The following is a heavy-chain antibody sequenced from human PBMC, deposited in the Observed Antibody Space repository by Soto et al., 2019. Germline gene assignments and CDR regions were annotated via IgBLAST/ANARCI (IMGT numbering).Heavy chain of an antibody. V-gene: IGHV3-23*01. CDR1: GFTFSNYD. Sequence: EVQLLESGGDSVQPGGSLRLSCAASGFTFSNYDMSWVRQAPGKGLEWVSSVSSSGSSKYYADSVKGRFTISRDNSQNTLYLQMSSLGAADTAVYHCARRDCGSGRNCEFGAPAFAYWGQGNLVTVTS. D-gene: IGHD2-21*01. J-gene: IGHJ4*02. CDR2: VSSSGSSK. CDR3: ARRDCGSGRNCEFGAPAFAY.